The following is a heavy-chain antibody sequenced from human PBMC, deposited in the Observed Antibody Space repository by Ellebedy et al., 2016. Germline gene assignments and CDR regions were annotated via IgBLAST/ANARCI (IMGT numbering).Heavy chain of an antibody. CDR2: IDWDDDK. D-gene: IGHD5-12*01. J-gene: IGHJ4*02. CDR3: ARKLYIGGGYGD. CDR1: GMSVSTSGMC. Sequence: SGPTLVKPTQTLILTCTLSGMSVSTSGMCVSSIRQPPRKALEWHARIDWDDDKYYSTSLKTRLTISKDTSRNQVVLTMTNMDPVDTGTYFCARKLYIGGGYGDWGQGTLVTVSS. V-gene: IGHV2-70*11.